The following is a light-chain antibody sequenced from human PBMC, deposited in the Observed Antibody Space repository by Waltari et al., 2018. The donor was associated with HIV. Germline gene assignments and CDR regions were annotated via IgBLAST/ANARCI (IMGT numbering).Light chain of an antibody. V-gene: IGLV3-25*03. CDR3: QSADSSGAYWV. CDR1: AMPNQY. CDR2: KDT. Sequence: SSDLTQPPSVSVPPGQTARTTSSGDAMPNQYAYWYQQKPGQAPILIIYKDTERPSGSPERFSGSTSGTTVTLTISGVQAEDEADYHCQSADSSGAYWVFGGGTRLTVL. J-gene: IGLJ3*02.